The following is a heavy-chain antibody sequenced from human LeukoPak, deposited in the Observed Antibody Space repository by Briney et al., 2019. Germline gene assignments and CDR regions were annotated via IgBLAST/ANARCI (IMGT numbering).Heavy chain of an antibody. Sequence: GGSLRLSCAASGFTFSSYAMSWVRQAPGKGLEWVSAISGSGGSTHYADSVKGRFASSRDNSKNTLYLEMNSLRAEDTAIYYCARVYGSSYYFDYWGQGTLVTVSS. CDR1: GFTFSSYA. CDR3: ARVYGSSYYFDY. J-gene: IGHJ4*02. CDR2: ISGSGGST. V-gene: IGHV3-23*01. D-gene: IGHD2-15*01.